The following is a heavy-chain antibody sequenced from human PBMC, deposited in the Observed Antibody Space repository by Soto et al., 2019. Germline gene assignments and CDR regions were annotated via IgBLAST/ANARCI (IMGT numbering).Heavy chain of an antibody. CDR2: TYYRSKWYN. V-gene: IGHV6-1*01. Sequence: SQTLSLTCAISGDSVSSSSAAWDLIRQSPSRGLEWLGRTYYRSKWYNDYAVSVKSRITINPDTSKNQFSLQLNSVTPEDTAVYYCARELELQYYFDYWGQGTLVTVSS. CDR1: GDSVSSSSAA. CDR3: ARELELQYYFDY. J-gene: IGHJ4*02. D-gene: IGHD1-7*01.